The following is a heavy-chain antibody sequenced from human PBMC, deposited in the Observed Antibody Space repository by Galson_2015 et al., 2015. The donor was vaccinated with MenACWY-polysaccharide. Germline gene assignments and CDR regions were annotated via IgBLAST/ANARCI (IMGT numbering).Heavy chain of an antibody. Sequence: LRLSCAASGFTFSSYAMSWVRQAPGKGLEWVSGVSASGGSTVYTDSAKGRFTMSRDNSKRSLYLQMNSLRAEDTAVYYCAKDTGPGEYAYSWGTFDIWGRGTVVTVSS. J-gene: IGHJ3*02. CDR1: GFTFSSYA. CDR2: VSASGGST. D-gene: IGHD3-10*01. CDR3: AKDTGPGEYAYSWGTFDI. V-gene: IGHV3-23*01.